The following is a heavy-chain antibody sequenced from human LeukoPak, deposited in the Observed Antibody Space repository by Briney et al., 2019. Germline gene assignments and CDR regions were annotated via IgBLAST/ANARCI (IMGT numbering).Heavy chain of an antibody. CDR2: VYHSGTT. D-gene: IGHD1-26*01. CDR1: GGSISSSNW. V-gene: IGHV4-4*02. J-gene: IGHJ5*02. Sequence: SETLSLTCGVSGGSISSSNWWSWVRQTPGKGLEWIGEVYHSGTTNYNPSLKSRVTISVDKSKNQFFLNLDSVTAADTAVYYCARSSSGSSSRWFDPWGQGTLVTVSS. CDR3: ARSSSGSSSRWFDP.